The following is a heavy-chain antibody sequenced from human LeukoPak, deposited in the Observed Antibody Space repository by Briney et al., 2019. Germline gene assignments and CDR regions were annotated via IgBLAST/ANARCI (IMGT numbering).Heavy chain of an antibody. V-gene: IGHV1-2*02. CDR3: ARVSGGIFGVVITLDY. CDR2: INPNSGGT. J-gene: IGHJ4*02. Sequence: GASVKVSCKASGYTFTGYYMHWVRPAPGQGLEWMGWINPNSGGTNYAQKFQGRVTMTRDTSISTAYMELSRLRSDDTAVYYCARVSGGIFGVVITLDYWGQGTLVTVSS. CDR1: GYTFTGYY. D-gene: IGHD3-3*01.